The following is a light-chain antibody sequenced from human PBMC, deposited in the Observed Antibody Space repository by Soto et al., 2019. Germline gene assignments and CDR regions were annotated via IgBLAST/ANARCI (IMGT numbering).Light chain of an antibody. V-gene: IGLV2-14*01. CDR3: SSYTSRSTLV. J-gene: IGLJ1*01. CDR1: SSDVGGYNY. CDR2: EVS. Sequence: QSVLTQPASVSGSPGQSITIPCTGTSSDVGGYNYVSWYQQHPGKAPKLMIYEVSNRPSGVSNRFSGSKSGNTASLTTSGLQDEEEAAYYCSSYTSRSTLVFGTGTKVTV.